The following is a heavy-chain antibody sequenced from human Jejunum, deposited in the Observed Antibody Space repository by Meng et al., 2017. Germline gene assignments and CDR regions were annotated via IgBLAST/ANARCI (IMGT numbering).Heavy chain of an antibody. CDR1: GFTFSGSA. Sequence: GGSLSLSCAASGFTFSGSAKYLVRHASGKGLEWVGRIRSKANSYATTCAASVKGRFTISRDDSKNTAYLQMNSLNTEDTAVYYCTRHVVFDSSGYYDYWGQGTLVTVYS. V-gene: IGHV3-73*01. CDR3: TRHVVFDSSGYYDY. CDR2: IRSKANSYAT. J-gene: IGHJ4*02. D-gene: IGHD3-22*01.